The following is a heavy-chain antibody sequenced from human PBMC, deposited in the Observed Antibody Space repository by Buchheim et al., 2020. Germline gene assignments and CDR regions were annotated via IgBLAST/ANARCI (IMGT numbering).Heavy chain of an antibody. V-gene: IGHV3-48*02. D-gene: IGHD3-22*01. CDR1: GFTFSSYS. CDR2: ITSSGSTI. CDR3: ARGKSYYDSSGYFHDAFDI. J-gene: IGHJ3*02. Sequence: EVQLVESGGGLVQPGGSLRLSCAASGFTFSSYSMNWVRQAPGKGLEWVSYITSSGSTIYYADSVKGRFTISRDNAKNSLYFQMNSLRDEDTAVYYCARGKSYYDSSGYFHDAFDIWGQGT.